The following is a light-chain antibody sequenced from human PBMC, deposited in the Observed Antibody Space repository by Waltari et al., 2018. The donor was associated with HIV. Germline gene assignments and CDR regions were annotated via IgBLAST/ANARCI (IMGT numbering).Light chain of an antibody. CDR1: SSTTGAGYD. V-gene: IGLV1-40*01. CDR3: QSYDRSLSNWV. CDR2: GNS. Sequence: QSVLTQPPSVSGAPGPRVTIPCTGSSSTTGAGYDVHWYQQLPRTAPKLLIYGNSNRPSGVPDRFSGSKSGTSASLAISGLQPDDETDYYCQSYDRSLSNWVFGGGTKLTVL. J-gene: IGLJ3*02.